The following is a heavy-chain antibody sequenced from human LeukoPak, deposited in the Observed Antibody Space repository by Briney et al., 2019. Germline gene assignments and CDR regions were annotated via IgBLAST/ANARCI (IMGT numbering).Heavy chain of an antibody. D-gene: IGHD2-15*01. V-gene: IGHV5-51*01. CDR2: IYPGDSDT. J-gene: IGHJ3*02. CDR3: ARRGKRRGIVVVVASKGNDAFDI. Sequence: GESLKISCKGSGYGFTTNWIGWVRQTPGKGLEWMGIIYPGDSDTRYSPSFQGQVTISADKSISTAYLQWSSLKASDTAMYYCARRGKRRGIVVVVASKGNDAFDIWGQGTMVTVSS. CDR1: GYGFTTNW.